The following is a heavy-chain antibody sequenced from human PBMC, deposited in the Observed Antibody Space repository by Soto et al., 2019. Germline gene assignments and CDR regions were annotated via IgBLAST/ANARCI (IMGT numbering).Heavy chain of an antibody. D-gene: IGHD3-16*01. V-gene: IGHV3-48*03. CDR1: GFPFSTSD. Sequence: EAQLVGSGGKVVQPGGSVSLSCVASGFPFSTSDMNWVRQPPGKGLEWISHISYSGRDIRYADSVKGRFTISRDNVNNSLHLHMTSLRVEDTGLYCCARAVVSAYREYDSDWSAPWGQGTPVTVSS. J-gene: IGHJ5*02. CDR3: ARAVVSAYREYDSDWSAP. CDR2: ISYSGRDI.